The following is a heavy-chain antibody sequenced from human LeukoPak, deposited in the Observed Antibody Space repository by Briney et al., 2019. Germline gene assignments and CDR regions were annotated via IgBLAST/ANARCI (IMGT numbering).Heavy chain of an antibody. D-gene: IGHD6-19*01. Sequence: SVKVSCKASGGTFSSYAISWVRQAPGQGLEWMGGIIPIFGTANYAQKFQGRVTMTRDTSISTAYMELSSLTSDDTAVYYCARDRVGVGSSGWENWGQGTLVTVSS. V-gene: IGHV1-69*05. CDR2: IIPIFGTA. J-gene: IGHJ4*02. CDR1: GGTFSSYA. CDR3: ARDRVGVGSSGWEN.